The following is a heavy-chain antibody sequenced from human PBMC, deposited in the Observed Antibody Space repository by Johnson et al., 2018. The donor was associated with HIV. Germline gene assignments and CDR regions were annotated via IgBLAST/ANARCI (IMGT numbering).Heavy chain of an antibody. J-gene: IGHJ3*02. CDR3: ATFGGGSFHAFDI. V-gene: IGHV3-NL1*01. CDR2: ISGSGGRT. Sequence: QVQLVESGGGVVQPGGSLRLSCAASGFTFSSYGMHWVRQAPGKGLEWVSIISGSGGRTYYADSVKGRFTVSRDNAKNSLYLQRNSLRAEDTAVYYCATFGGGSFHAFDIWGQGTRVTVSS. CDR1: GFTFSSYG. D-gene: IGHD1-26*01.